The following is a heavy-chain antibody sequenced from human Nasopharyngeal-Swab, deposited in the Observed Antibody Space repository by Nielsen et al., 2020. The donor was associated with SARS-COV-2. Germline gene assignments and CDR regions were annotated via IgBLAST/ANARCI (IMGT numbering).Heavy chain of an antibody. D-gene: IGHD2-15*01. V-gene: IGHV3-23*01. CDR2: IGGTGGST. CDR3: AKDRGCSGGSCYVHWYFDL. CDR1: EFTFSSYA. J-gene: IGHJ2*01. Sequence: GGSLRLSCAASEFTFSSYAMSWVRQAPGKGLEWVSAIGGTGGSTYYADSVKGQFTISRDNSKNTLYLQMNSLRAEDTAVYYCAKDRGCSGGSCYVHWYFDLWGRGTLVTVSS.